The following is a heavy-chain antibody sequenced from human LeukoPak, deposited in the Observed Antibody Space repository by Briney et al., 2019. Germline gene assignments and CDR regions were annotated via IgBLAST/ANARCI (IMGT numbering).Heavy chain of an antibody. Sequence: GASVKVSCKASGYTFTSYYMHWVRQAPGQGLEWMGIVNPSGGSTGYAQKFQGRVTMTRDTSTSTVYMELSSLRSEDTAVYYCASGEAYYDFWSGYKAFDYWGQGTLVTVSS. CDR2: VNPSGGST. V-gene: IGHV1-46*01. D-gene: IGHD3-3*01. CDR3: ASGEAYYDFWSGYKAFDY. J-gene: IGHJ4*02. CDR1: GYTFTSYY.